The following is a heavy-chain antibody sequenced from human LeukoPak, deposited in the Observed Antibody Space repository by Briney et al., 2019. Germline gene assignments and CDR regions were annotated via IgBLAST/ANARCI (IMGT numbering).Heavy chain of an antibody. V-gene: IGHV3-23*01. CDR1: KFTFGDYA. CDR3: AKTYYYDRPYYFDY. CDR2: ISGSGGST. J-gene: IGHJ4*02. D-gene: IGHD3-22*01. Sequence: GGSLRLSCIASKFTFGDYAMSWVRQAPGKGLEWVSAISGSGGSTYYADSVKGRFTISRDNSKNTLYLQMNSLRAEDTAVYYCAKTYYYDRPYYFDYWGQGTLVTVSS.